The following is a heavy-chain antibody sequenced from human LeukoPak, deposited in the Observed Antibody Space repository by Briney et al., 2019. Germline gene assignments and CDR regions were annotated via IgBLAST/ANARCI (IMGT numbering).Heavy chain of an antibody. D-gene: IGHD2-2*01. V-gene: IGHV3-23*01. Sequence: GGSLRLSCAAPGFTFSSYAMSWVRQAPGKGLEWVSAISGSGGSTYYADSVKGRFTISRDNSKNTLYLQMNSLRAEDTAVYHCAKDTPHCSSTSCYYDYWGQGTLVTVSS. CDR2: ISGSGGST. CDR1: GFTFSSYA. CDR3: AKDTPHCSSTSCYYDY. J-gene: IGHJ4*02.